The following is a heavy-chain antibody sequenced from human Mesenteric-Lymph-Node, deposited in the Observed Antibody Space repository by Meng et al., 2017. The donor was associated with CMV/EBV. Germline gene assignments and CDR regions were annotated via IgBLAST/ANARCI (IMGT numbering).Heavy chain of an antibody. J-gene: IGHJ5*02. CDR2: IYYSGST. CDR1: GGSISSSSYY. Sequence: QLQLQESGPGLVKPSETLSVTCPFPGGSISSSSYYWGWIRQPPGKGLEWIRSIYYSGSTYYNPSLKSRVTISVDTSKNQFSLKLSSVTAADTAVYYCARPHYYGSGSSPWFDPWGQGTLVTVSS. D-gene: IGHD3-10*01. V-gene: IGHV4-39*01. CDR3: ARPHYYGSGSSPWFDP.